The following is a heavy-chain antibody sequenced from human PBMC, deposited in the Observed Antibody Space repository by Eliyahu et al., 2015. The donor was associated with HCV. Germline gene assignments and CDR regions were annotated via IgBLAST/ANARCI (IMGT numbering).Heavy chain of an antibody. J-gene: IGHJ5*02. CDR1: GFSFSXYS. CDR3: ARDIPKLERLPIPENWFDP. D-gene: IGHD3-3*01. CDR2: ISSSSTYI. Sequence: EVQLVESGGGLVKPGGSLRLSCAASGFSFSXYSMNWVRQAPGKGLEWVSSISSSSTYIYYVESVKGRFTVSRDNAKKSLYLQMNSLRAEDTAVYYCARDIPKLERLPIPENWFDPWGQGTLVTVSS. V-gene: IGHV3-21*01.